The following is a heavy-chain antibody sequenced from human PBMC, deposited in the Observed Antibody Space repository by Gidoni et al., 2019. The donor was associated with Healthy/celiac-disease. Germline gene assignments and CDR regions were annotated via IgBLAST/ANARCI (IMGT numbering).Heavy chain of an antibody. J-gene: IGHJ3*02. V-gene: IGHV4-39*01. CDR1: GCSISSSSYS. Sequence: QLQLQESGPGLVKPSETLSLTCPFSGCSISSSSYSWGWIRQPPGKGLEWIGSIYYSGSTYYNPSLKSRVTISVDTSKNQFSLKLSSVTAADTAVYYCASTIVGATGAFDIWGQGTMVTVSS. CDR3: ASTIVGATGAFDI. D-gene: IGHD1-26*01. CDR2: IYYSGST.